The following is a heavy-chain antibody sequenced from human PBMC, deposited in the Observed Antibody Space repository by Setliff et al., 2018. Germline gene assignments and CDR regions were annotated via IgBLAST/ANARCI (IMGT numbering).Heavy chain of an antibody. D-gene: IGHD3-10*01. CDR3: ARGPISGSGTYYGAD. V-gene: IGHV1-69*13. CDR1: GYSFTSHY. Sequence: GASVKVSCKTSGYSFTSHYMHWVRQAPGQGLEWVGGILPLFGSATYARKFQGRVTITADESTSTTYMEVSSLTSEDTAEYFCARGPISGSGTYYGADWGQGTLVTVSS. CDR2: ILPLFGSA. J-gene: IGHJ4*02.